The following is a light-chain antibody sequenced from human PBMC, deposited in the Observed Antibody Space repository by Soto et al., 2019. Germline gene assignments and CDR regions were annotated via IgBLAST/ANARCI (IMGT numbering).Light chain of an antibody. Sequence: EIVLTQSPTTLSLSPGERATLSRRASQSVSTFLAWYQQKPGQAPRLLIYDATYRATGIPARFSASASGTDFTLTISSLQPEDFATYYCQQSYSTPPLFGPGTKVDIK. CDR1: QSVSTF. J-gene: IGKJ3*01. CDR3: QQSYSTPPL. CDR2: DAT. V-gene: IGKV3-11*01.